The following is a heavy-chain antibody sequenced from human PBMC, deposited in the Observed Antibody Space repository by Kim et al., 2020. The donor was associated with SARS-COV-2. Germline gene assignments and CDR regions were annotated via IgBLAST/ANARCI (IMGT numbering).Heavy chain of an antibody. J-gene: IGHJ5*02. CDR1: GGSISSGDYY. CDR3: ARGVFGCSSTSCSNWFDP. CDR2: IYYSGST. D-gene: IGHD2-2*01. V-gene: IGHV4-30-4*01. Sequence: SETLSLTCTVSGGSISSGDYYWSWIRQPPGKGLEWIGYIYYSGSTYYNPSLKSRVTISVDTSKNQFSLKLSSVTAADTAVYYCARGVFGCSSTSCSNWFDPWGQGTLVTVSS.